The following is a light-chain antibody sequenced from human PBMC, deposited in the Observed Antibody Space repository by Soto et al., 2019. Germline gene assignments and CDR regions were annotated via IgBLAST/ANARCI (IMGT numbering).Light chain of an antibody. V-gene: IGKV3-20*01. CDR1: QTITDNY. Sequence: SVLTQSPVTLSLSPGEGATLSCRASQTITDNYLVWYQQKPGQAPRFLIYGASTRAAGIPDRFSGSGFGTDFTLSISRVEPEDFAVYYCQQYSNSPITFGQGTRLEIK. CDR3: QQYSNSPIT. J-gene: IGKJ5*01. CDR2: GAS.